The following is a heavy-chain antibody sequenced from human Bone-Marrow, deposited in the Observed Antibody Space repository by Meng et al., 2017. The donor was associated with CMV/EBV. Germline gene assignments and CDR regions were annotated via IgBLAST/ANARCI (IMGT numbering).Heavy chain of an antibody. CDR3: ARGAPPYSCDY. CDR2: INSDGGTT. J-gene: IGHJ4*02. D-gene: IGHD2-21*01. CDR1: GFILRNFW. Sequence: LSFAASGFILRNFWMHWVRQAPGKGLVWVSHINSDGGTTNYADSVKGRFTISRDNARNSLFLQLNSLGAEDTAVYYCARGAPPYSCDYWGQGILVTVSS. V-gene: IGHV3-74*01.